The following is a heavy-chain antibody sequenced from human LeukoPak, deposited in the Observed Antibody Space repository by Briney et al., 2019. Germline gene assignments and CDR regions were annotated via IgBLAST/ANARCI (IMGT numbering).Heavy chain of an antibody. J-gene: IGHJ4*02. D-gene: IGHD5-12*01. V-gene: IGHV3-23*01. CDR3: AKGSSVWLGYFDY. CDR2: ISGGGSST. CDR1: GFTFSTYA. Sequence: GGSLRLSCAASGFTFSTYAMSWVRQAPGKGLEWVSVISGGGSSTYYADSVKGRFTISRDNSKNTLFLQMNSLRPEDAAVYYCAKGSSVWLGYFDYWGQGTLVTVSS.